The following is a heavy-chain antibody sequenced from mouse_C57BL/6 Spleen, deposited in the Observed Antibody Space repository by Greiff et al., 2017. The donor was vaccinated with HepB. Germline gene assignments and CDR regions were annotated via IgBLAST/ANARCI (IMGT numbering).Heavy chain of an antibody. CDR1: GFSLTSYG. D-gene: IGHD4-1*01. V-gene: IGHV2-2*01. CDR3: AREPYWDRDFDV. CDR2: IWSGGST. J-gene: IGHJ1*03. Sequence: QVQLKESGPGLVQPSQSLSITCTVSGFSLTSYGVHWVRQSPGKGLEWLGVIWSGGSTDYTAAFISRLSISKDNSKSQVFFKMNSLQADDTAIYYCAREPYWDRDFDVWGTGTTVTVSS.